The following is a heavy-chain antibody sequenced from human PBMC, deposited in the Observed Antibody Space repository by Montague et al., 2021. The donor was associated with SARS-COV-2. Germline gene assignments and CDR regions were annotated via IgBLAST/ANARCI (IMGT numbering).Heavy chain of an antibody. CDR3: ARGIGWRSRVIFDP. Sequence: PALVKPTQTPTLTCTFSGFSLSTSGMCVSWVRQPSGKALEWLALIDRDDEYYNTSLKTRLTISKDTSKNQVVLTLTNMDPVDTATYFCARGIGWRSRVIFDPWGQGTLVTVSS. CDR2: IDRDDE. J-gene: IGHJ5*02. V-gene: IGHV2-70*20. D-gene: IGHD1-26*01. CDR1: GFSLSTSGMC.